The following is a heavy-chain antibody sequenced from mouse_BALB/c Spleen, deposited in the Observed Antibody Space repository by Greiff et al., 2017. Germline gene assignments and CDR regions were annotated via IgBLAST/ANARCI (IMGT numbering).Heavy chain of an antibody. CDR2: INPGSGGT. J-gene: IGHJ4*01. CDR3: ARDYRYYAMDY. D-gene: IGHD2-14*01. Sequence: QVQLQQSGAELVRPGTSVKVSCKASGYAFTNYLIEWVKQRPGQGLEWIGVINPGSGGTNYNEKFKGKATLTADKSSSTAYMQLSSLTSENSAVYFCARDYRYYAMDYWGQGTSVTVSS. CDR1: GYAFTNYL. V-gene: IGHV1-54*01.